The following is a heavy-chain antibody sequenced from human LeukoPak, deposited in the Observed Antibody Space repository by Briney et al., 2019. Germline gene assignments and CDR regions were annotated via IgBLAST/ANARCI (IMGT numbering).Heavy chain of an antibody. Sequence: ASVKVSCKVSGYTLTELSMHWVRQAPGKGLEWMGGFDPEDGETIYAQKFQGRVTMTEDTSTDTAYMELSSLRSEDTAVYYCATASSSLWFGALLHSGMDVWGQGTTVTVSS. CDR1: GYTLTELS. CDR3: ATASSSLWFGALLHSGMDV. D-gene: IGHD3-10*01. V-gene: IGHV1-24*01. J-gene: IGHJ6*02. CDR2: FDPEDGET.